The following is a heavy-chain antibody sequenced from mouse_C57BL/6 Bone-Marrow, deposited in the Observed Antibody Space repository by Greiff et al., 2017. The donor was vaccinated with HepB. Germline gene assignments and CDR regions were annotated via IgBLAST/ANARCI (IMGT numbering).Heavy chain of an antibody. D-gene: IGHD1-1*01. V-gene: IGHV1-64*01. CDR2: IHPNSGST. Sequence: QVQLQQPGAELVKPGASVTLSCKASGYTFTSYWMHWVKQRPGQGLEWIGRIHPNSGSTNYNEKFKSKATLTVDKSSSTAYMQLSSLTTEDSAVYYGARGGYGSSWGYFDVWGTGTTVTVSS. J-gene: IGHJ1*03. CDR1: GYTFTSYW. CDR3: ARGGYGSSWGYFDV.